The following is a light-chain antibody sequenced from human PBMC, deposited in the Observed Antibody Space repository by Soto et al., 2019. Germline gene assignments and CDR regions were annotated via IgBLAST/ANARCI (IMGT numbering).Light chain of an antibody. J-gene: IGKJ5*01. CDR2: GAS. CDR3: QQYGSSPIT. CDR1: QSVTSNY. Sequence: IVVTQYPGTLSLSPGERATLSCRASQSVTSNYFAWYQQKPGQAPRLRIYGASRRDNGNPDRFSGSGSGTHFTLTISRREPEDLAVYYCQQYGSSPITFGQGTRLEI. V-gene: IGKV3-20*01.